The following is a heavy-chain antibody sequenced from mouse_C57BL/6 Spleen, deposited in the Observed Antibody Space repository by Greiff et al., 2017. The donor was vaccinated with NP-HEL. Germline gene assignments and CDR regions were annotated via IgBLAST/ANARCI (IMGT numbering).Heavy chain of an antibody. CDR2: IYPGDGDT. CDR3: ATDSSGYGGYFDV. J-gene: IGHJ1*03. CDR1: GYAFSSSW. V-gene: IGHV1-82*01. D-gene: IGHD3-2*02. Sequence: VQLQQSGPELVKPGASVKISCKASGYAFSSSWMNWVKQRPGKGLEWIGRIYPGDGDTNYNGKFKGKATLTADKSSSTAYMQRSSLTSEDSAVDFCATDSSGYGGYFDVWGTGTTVTVSS.